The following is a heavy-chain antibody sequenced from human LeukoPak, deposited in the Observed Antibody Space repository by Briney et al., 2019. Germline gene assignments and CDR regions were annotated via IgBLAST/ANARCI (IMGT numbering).Heavy chain of an antibody. CDR2: SKSDGKT. CDR1: GFTFSRYW. CDR3: PRAPAEVGGYYPEYFRH. J-gene: IGHJ1*01. V-gene: IGHV3-74*01. D-gene: IGHD3-22*01. Sequence: GCSVRLSCQASGFTFSRYWLHWVRQAPAKGLVWVSRSKSDGKTNYAHSVKDRFTISRDNHKKKLFLQVAKLSAEGTAGYYFPRAPAEVGGYYPEYFRHWGEGNLVSVSS.